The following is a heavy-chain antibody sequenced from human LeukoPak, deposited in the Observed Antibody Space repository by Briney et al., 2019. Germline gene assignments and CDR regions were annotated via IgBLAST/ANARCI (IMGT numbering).Heavy chain of an antibody. CDR3: ARDELRGIAVAGTNRYYYYGMDV. CDR1: GYTFTSYA. CDR2: IIPIFGTA. J-gene: IGHJ6*02. V-gene: IGHV1-69*13. Sequence: GASVKVSCKASGYTFTSYAISWVRQAPGQGLEWMGGIIPIFGTANYAQKFQGRVTITADESTSTAYMELSSLRSEDTAVYYCARDELRGIAVAGTNRYYYYGMDVWGQGTTVTVSS. D-gene: IGHD6-19*01.